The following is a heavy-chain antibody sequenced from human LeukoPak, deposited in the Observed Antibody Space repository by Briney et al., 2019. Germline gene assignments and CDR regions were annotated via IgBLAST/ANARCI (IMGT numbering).Heavy chain of an antibody. Sequence: QPGASLMLSCGAPGFILSYYVMSWVRQAPGKGVERVSAIRGRDGGTYYAASVKGRFTVSRDDPKNTLYLQMNTLRVEETAVYYCAKWGDYDILTGYYDSDYWGHGTLVTVSS. CDR1: GFILSYYV. CDR3: AKWGDYDILTGYYDSDY. V-gene: IGHV3-23*01. J-gene: IGHJ4*01. D-gene: IGHD3-9*01. CDR2: IRGRDGGT.